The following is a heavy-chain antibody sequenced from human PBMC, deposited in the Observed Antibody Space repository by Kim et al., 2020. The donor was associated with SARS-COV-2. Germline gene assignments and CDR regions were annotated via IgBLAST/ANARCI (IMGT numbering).Heavy chain of an antibody. CDR1: GYTFTSYA. V-gene: IGHV1-3*01. CDR2: INAGNGNT. Sequence: ASVKVSCKASGYTFTSYAMHWVRQAPGQRLEWMGWINAGNGNTKYSQKFQGRVTITRDTSASTAYMELSSLRSEDTAVYYCARDHYGSGSYYIEYYFDYWGQGTLVTVSS. D-gene: IGHD3-10*01. CDR3: ARDHYGSGSYYIEYYFDY. J-gene: IGHJ4*02.